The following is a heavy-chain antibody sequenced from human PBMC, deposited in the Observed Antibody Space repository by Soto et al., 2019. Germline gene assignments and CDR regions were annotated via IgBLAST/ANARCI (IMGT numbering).Heavy chain of an antibody. Sequence: GGSLRLSCVASGFTFSTRVMMWVRQAPGKGLEWVSGIVGSGDAFHADSVKGRFTISKDNSKNTLYLQMNGLRAEDTAVYFCAKDAVYDDGVWLPDYWGQGTLVTVSS. CDR3: AKDAVYDDGVWLPDY. D-gene: IGHD4-17*01. J-gene: IGHJ4*02. CDR1: GFTFSTRV. CDR2: IVGSGDA. V-gene: IGHV3-23*01.